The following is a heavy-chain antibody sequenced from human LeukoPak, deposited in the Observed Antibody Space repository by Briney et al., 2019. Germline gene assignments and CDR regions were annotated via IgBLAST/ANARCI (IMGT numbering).Heavy chain of an antibody. V-gene: IGHV3-20*04. CDR3: ASLPYVVVTAGYFQH. D-gene: IGHD2-21*02. Sequence: PGGSLRLSCAASGFTFDDYGMSWVRQAPGKGLEWVSGINWNGGSTGYADSVKGRFTISRDNAKNSLYLQMNSLRAEDTALYYCASLPYVVVTAGYFQHWGQGTLVTVSS. CDR2: INWNGGST. J-gene: IGHJ1*01. CDR1: GFTFDDYG.